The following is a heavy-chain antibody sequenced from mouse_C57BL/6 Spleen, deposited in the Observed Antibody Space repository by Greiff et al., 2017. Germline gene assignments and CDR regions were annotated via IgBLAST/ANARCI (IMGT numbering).Heavy chain of an antibody. CDR3: ARAYSNRYYFDY. V-gene: IGHV1-74*01. D-gene: IGHD2-5*01. Sequence: QVQLQQPGAELVKPGASVKVSCKASGYTFTSYWMHWVKQRPGQGLEWIGRIHPSDSDTNYNQKFKGKATLTVDKSSSTAYMQLSSLTSEYSAVYYCARAYSNRYYFDYWGQGTTLTVSS. CDR2: IHPSDSDT. J-gene: IGHJ2*01. CDR1: GYTFTSYW.